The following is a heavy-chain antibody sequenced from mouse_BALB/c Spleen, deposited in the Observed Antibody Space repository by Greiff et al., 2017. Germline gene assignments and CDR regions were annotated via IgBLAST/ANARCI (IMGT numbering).Heavy chain of an antibody. CDR3: ARNFYYGSSFDY. CDR1: GYTFTSYW. D-gene: IGHD1-1*01. V-gene: IGHV1-87*01. J-gene: IGHJ2*01. Sequence: VQLQQSGAELARPGASVKLSCKASGYTFTSYWMQWVKQRPGQGLEWIGAIYPGDGDTRYTQKFKGKATLTADKSSSTAYMQLSSLASEDSAVYYCARNFYYGSSFDYWGQGTTLTVSS. CDR2: IYPGDGDT.